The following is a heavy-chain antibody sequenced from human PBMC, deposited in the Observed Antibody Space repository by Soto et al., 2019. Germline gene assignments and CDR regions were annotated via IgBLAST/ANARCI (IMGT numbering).Heavy chain of an antibody. V-gene: IGHV4-31*03. CDR1: GDSISRIDYY. Sequence: QVQLQESGPGLVKPSQTLSLTCSVSGDSISRIDYYWNWIRQHPEKGLEWIGNIYFRGNTYYSPSLESRLTISVDTSKNQFSLKLTSVTAADTAVYYCAREGGSYDSGGYLIRGAFDIWGQGTMVTVSS. D-gene: IGHD3-22*01. J-gene: IGHJ3*02. CDR2: IYFRGNT. CDR3: AREGGSYDSGGYLIRGAFDI.